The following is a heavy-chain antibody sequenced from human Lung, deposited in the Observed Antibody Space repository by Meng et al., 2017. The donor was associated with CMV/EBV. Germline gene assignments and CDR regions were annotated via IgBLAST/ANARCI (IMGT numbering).Heavy chain of an antibody. V-gene: IGHV3-23*01. CDR3: ARLSGSYSWYFDL. J-gene: IGHJ2*01. CDR2: ISGSGGST. Sequence: GESXKISCAASGFTFSSNAISWVRQAPGKGLEWVSNISGSGGSTYYADSVKGRFTISRDNSKNTLYLQMNSLRADDTAVYYCARLSGSYSWYFDLWGRGSLVTVSS. D-gene: IGHD1-26*01. CDR1: GFTFSSNA.